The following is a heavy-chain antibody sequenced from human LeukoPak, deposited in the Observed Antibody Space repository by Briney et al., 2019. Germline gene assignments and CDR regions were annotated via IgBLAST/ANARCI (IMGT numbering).Heavy chain of an antibody. CDR2: IKQDGSEK. CDR3: ARAGILDVGDYFDY. D-gene: IGHD3-10*01. CDR1: GFTFSSYW. Sequence: GGSLRLSCAASGFTFSSYWMSWVRQAPGKGLEWVANIKQDGSEKYYVDSVKGRFTISRDNAKISLYLQMNSLRAEDTAVYYCARAGILDVGDYFDYWGQGTLVTVSS. J-gene: IGHJ4*02. V-gene: IGHV3-7*01.